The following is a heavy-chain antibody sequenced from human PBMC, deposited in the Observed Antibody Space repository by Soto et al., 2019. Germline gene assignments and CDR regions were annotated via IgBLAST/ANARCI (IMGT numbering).Heavy chain of an antibody. CDR3: ARALCGGDCSVYYFDY. Sequence: QVQLVQSGAEVKKPGSSVKVSCKASGGTFSSYAISWVRQAPGQGLEWMGGIIPIFGTANYAQKFQGRVTITADESTSTDYMELSSLRAEDTAVYYCARALCGGDCSVYYFDYWGQGPLVTVSS. CDR2: IIPIFGTA. CDR1: GGTFSSYA. J-gene: IGHJ4*02. V-gene: IGHV1-69*12. D-gene: IGHD2-21*02.